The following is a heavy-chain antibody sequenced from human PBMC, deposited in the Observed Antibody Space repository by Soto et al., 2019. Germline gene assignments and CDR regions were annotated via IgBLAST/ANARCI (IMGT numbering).Heavy chain of an antibody. D-gene: IGHD3-10*01. CDR1: GYIFSTNW. CDR3: AKHNYFGPGSSFYYYRSDL. J-gene: IGHJ6*02. Sequence: PGESLKISCKASGYIFSTNWIAWVRHVPGKGLEWMGSIFPADSDIRYNPSFQGQVTISVDKSTDTAYLQWSSLKASDTGTFYCAKHNYFGPGSSFYYYRSDLWGQGTTVTVSS. CDR2: IFPADSDI. V-gene: IGHV5-51*01.